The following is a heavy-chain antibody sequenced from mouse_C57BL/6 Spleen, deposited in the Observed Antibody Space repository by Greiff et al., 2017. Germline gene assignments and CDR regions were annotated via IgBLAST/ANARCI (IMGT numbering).Heavy chain of an antibody. CDR3: ARKRDYGSSFMDY. J-gene: IGHJ4*01. Sequence: QVHVKQSGAELARPGASVKLSCKASGYTFTSYGISWVKQRTGQGLEWIGEIYPRSGNTYYNEKFKGKATLTADKSSSTAYMELRSLTSEDSAVYFCARKRDYGSSFMDYWGQGTSVTVSS. D-gene: IGHD1-1*01. V-gene: IGHV1-81*01. CDR1: GYTFTSYG. CDR2: IYPRSGNT.